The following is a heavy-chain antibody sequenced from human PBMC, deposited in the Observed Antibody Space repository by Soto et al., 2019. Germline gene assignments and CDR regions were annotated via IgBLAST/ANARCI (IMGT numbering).Heavy chain of an antibody. D-gene: IGHD5-12*01. Sequence: ASVKVSCKAPGSTFTSYYMHWVRQAPGQGLEWMGIINPSGGSTSYAQKFQGRVTMTRDTSTSTVYMELSSLRSEDTAVYYCAGYRTLRDYYGMDVWGQGTTVTVSS. J-gene: IGHJ6*02. V-gene: IGHV1-46*01. CDR3: AGYRTLRDYYGMDV. CDR1: GSTFTSYY. CDR2: INPSGGST.